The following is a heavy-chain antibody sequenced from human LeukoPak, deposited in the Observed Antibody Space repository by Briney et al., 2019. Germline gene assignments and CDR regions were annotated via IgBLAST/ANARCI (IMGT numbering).Heavy chain of an antibody. CDR2: INPNSGDT. CDR3: ARHGSYGGNDY. CDR1: GYTFTGYY. V-gene: IGHV1-2*02. Sequence: ASVKVSCKASGYTFTGYYMHRVRQAPGQGLEWMGWINPNSGDTNYAQKFQGRVTMTGDTSISTAYMELSRLRSDDTALYYCARHGSYGGNDYWGQGTLVTVSS. D-gene: IGHD4-23*01. J-gene: IGHJ4*02.